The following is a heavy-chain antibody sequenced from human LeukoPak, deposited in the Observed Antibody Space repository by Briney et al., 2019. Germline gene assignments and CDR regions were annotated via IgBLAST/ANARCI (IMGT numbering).Heavy chain of an antibody. CDR3: ASLARDY. D-gene: IGHD3-3*02. V-gene: IGHV3-48*01. CDR1: GFTFSSYS. Sequence: GGSLRLSCAASGFTFSSYSMNWVRQAPGKGLEGVSYISSSSSTIYYADSVKGRFTISRAYANNSLYLQMNSLRAEDTAVYYCASLARDYWGPGTLVTVSS. CDR2: ISSSSSTI. J-gene: IGHJ4*02.